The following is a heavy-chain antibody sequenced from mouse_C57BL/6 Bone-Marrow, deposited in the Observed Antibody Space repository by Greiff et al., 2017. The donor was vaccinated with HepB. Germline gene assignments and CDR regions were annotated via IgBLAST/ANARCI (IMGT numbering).Heavy chain of an antibody. D-gene: IGHD2-4*01. CDR3: APYYDYDHY. V-gene: IGHV1-61*01. CDR2: IYPSDSET. CDR1: GYTFTSYW. Sequence: QVHVKQPGAELVRPGSSVKLSCKASGYTFTSYWMDWVKQRPGQGLEWIGNIYPSDSETHYNQKFKDKATLTVDKSSSTAYMQLSSLTSEDSAVYYCAPYYDYDHYWGQGTTLTVSS. J-gene: IGHJ2*01.